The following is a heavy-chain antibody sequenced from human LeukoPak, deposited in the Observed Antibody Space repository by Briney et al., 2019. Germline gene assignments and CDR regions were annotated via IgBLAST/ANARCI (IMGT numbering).Heavy chain of an antibody. Sequence: GGSLRLSCAASGFTFSSYSMNWVRQAPGKGLEWVSSISSSSSYIYYADSVKGRFTISRDNAKNSLYLQMNSLRAEDTAVYYCARGDPEDSSGYEIDYWGQGTLVTVSS. CDR1: GFTFSSYS. V-gene: IGHV3-21*01. CDR3: ARGDPEDSSGYEIDY. CDR2: ISSSSSYI. J-gene: IGHJ4*02. D-gene: IGHD3-22*01.